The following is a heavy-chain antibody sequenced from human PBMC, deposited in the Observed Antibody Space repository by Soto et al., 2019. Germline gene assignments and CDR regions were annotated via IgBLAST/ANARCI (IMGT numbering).Heavy chain of an antibody. D-gene: IGHD3-22*01. V-gene: IGHV3-11*03. CDR1: GFTFSDYY. Sequence: PGGSLRLSCAASGFTFSDYYMSWIRQAPGKGLEWVSYISSSSSYTNYADSVKGRFTISRDYAKNSLFLQMNSLRAADTAVYYCARFGLDSSGHHFDYWGQGTLVTVSS. CDR3: ARFGLDSSGHHFDY. CDR2: ISSSSSYT. J-gene: IGHJ4*02.